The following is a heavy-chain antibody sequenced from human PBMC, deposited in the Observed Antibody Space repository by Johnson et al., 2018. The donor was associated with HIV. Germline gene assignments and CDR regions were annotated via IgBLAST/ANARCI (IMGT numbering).Heavy chain of an antibody. J-gene: IGHJ3*02. D-gene: IGHD1-26*01. V-gene: IGHV3-30*02. CDR2: IRYDGSNK. CDR1: GFTFSSYG. Sequence: QVQLVESGGTLAQPGGSLRLSCAASGFTFSSYGMHWVRQAPGKGLEWVAFIRYDGSNKYYADSVKGRFTISRDNSKNTLYLQMNSLRAEDTALYYCARLKWELLDNDAFDIWGQGTMVTVSS. CDR3: ARLKWELLDNDAFDI.